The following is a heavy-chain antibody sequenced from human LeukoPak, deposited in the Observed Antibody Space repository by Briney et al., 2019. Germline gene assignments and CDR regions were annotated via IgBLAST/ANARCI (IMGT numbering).Heavy chain of an antibody. D-gene: IGHD6-13*01. CDR3: ARDLGPYQQLAGPDY. J-gene: IGHJ4*02. Sequence: PGGSLRLSCAASGFTFSSYGMHWVRQAPGKGLEWVSVIWYDGSNKYYADSVKGRFTISRDNSKNTLYLQMNSLRAEDTAVYYCARDLGPYQQLAGPDYWGQGTLVTVSS. CDR2: IWYDGSNK. V-gene: IGHV3-33*01. CDR1: GFTFSSYG.